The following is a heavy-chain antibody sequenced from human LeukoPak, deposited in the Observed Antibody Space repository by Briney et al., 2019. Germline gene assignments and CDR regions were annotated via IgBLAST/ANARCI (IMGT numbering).Heavy chain of an antibody. CDR3: ARPSYCSGGSCPGGYYGMDV. Sequence: ASVKASCKASGYTFTSYAMHWVRQAPGQRLEWMGWINAGNGNTKYSQKFQGRVTITRDTSAGTAYMELSSLRSEDTAVYYCARPSYCSGGSCPGGYYGMDVWGQGTTVTVSS. CDR1: GYTFTSYA. CDR2: INAGNGNT. D-gene: IGHD2-15*01. V-gene: IGHV1-3*01. J-gene: IGHJ6*02.